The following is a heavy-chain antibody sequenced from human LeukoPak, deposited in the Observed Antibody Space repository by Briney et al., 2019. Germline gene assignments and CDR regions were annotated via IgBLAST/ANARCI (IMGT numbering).Heavy chain of an antibody. Sequence: GASVKVSFKASGYTFTSYGISWVRQAPGQGLEWMGWISAYNGNTNYAQKLQGRVTMTTDTSTNTAYMELRSLRSDDTAVYYCARCDYSLWWFDPWGQGTLVTVSS. D-gene: IGHD4-11*01. V-gene: IGHV1-18*01. CDR1: GYTFTSYG. CDR2: ISAYNGNT. J-gene: IGHJ5*02. CDR3: ARCDYSLWWFDP.